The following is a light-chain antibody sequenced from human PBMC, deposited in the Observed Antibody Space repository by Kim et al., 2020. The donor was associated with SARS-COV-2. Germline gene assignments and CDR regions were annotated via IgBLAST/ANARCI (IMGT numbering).Light chain of an antibody. J-gene: IGKJ1*01. CDR3: QQSNDWPPLT. CDR1: QTINNR. V-gene: IGKV3-15*01. Sequence: SPRDRATPPCSASQTINNRLVWYQHKPGQAPRLLIYDATTRATGVPARFVGSGSETDFTLTISSLQSEDFAVYYCQQSNDWPPLTFGQGTKVDIK. CDR2: DAT.